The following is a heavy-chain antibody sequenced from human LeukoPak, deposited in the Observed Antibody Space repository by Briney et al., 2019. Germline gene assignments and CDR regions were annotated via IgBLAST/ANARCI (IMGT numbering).Heavy chain of an antibody. J-gene: IGHJ4*02. Sequence: PSETLSLTCAVYGGSFSGYYWSWIRQPPGKGLEWIGEINHSGSTNYNPSLKSRVTISVDTSKNQFSLKLSSVTAADTAVYYCASADCYDSSGYYRHFDYWGQGTLVTVSS. CDR2: INHSGST. D-gene: IGHD3-22*01. CDR1: GGSFSGYY. V-gene: IGHV4-34*01. CDR3: ASADCYDSSGYYRHFDY.